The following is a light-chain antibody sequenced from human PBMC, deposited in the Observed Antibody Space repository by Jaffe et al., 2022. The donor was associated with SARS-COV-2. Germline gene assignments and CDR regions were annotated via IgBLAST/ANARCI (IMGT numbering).Light chain of an antibody. CDR2: DAY. V-gene: IGKV3-11*01. CDR3: QQRSYRPPGVT. J-gene: IGKJ5*01. Sequence: EVVLTQSPATLSLSPGERATLSCRASQNIHDYLAWYQQKPGQAPSLLIYDAYNRATGIPARFSGSGSGTDFTLSISSLEPEDFAVYYCQQRSYRPPGVTFGQGTRLEIK. CDR1: QNIHDY.